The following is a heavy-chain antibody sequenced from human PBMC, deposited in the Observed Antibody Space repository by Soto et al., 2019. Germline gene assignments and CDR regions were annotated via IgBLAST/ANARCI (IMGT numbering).Heavy chain of an antibody. CDR3: ARALRCSSTSCYYYGMDV. CDR1: GFTFSSYD. D-gene: IGHD2-2*01. CDR2: IGTAGDT. J-gene: IGHJ6*02. Sequence: GGSLRLSCAASGFTFSSYDMHWVRQATGKGLEWVSAIGTAGDTYYPGSVKGRFTISRENAKNSLYLQMNSLRAEDTAVYYCARALRCSSTSCYYYGMDVWGQGTTVTVSS. V-gene: IGHV3-13*01.